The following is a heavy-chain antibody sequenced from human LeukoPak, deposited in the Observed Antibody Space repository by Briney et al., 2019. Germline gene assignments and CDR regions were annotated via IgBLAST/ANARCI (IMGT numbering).Heavy chain of an antibody. J-gene: IGHJ4*02. CDR3: AHSEGAAAADY. D-gene: IGHD6-13*01. CDR2: TYWDDDK. V-gene: IGHV2-5*02. CDR1: GFSLSTSGVG. Sequence: ESGPTLVKPTQPLTLTCTFSGFSLSTSGVGVGWIRQPPGKALEWLALTYWDDDKRYSPSLKSRLTITRDTSKNQVVLTMTNMDPVDTATYYCAHSEGAAAADYWGQGTLVTVSS.